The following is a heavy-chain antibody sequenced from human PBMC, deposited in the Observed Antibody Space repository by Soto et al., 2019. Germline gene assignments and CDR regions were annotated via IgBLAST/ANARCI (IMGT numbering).Heavy chain of an antibody. D-gene: IGHD3-3*01. J-gene: IGHJ3*02. CDR3: ARDTYYDFWSGYYPSNDAFDI. CDR1: GFTFSSYG. V-gene: IGHV3-33*01. CDR2: IWYDGSNK. Sequence: GGSLRLSCAASGFTFSSYGMHWVRQAPGKGLEWVAVIWYDGSNKYYADSVKGRFTISRDNSKNTLYLQMNSLRAEDTAVYYCARDTYYDFWSGYYPSNDAFDIWGQGTMVTVSS.